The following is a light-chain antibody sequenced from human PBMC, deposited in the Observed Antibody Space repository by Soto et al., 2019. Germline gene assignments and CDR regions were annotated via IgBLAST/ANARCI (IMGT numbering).Light chain of an antibody. V-gene: IGKV1-12*01. Sequence: DIQMTQSPSSVSASVGDRVTITCRASQDISSWFGWYQLKPGKAPKLLIYAASSLQSGVPSRFSGSGSGTYFTLTISSLQPEDFATYFCQQTNSFPLTFGGGTKVEIK. CDR1: QDISSW. CDR3: QQTNSFPLT. J-gene: IGKJ4*01. CDR2: AAS.